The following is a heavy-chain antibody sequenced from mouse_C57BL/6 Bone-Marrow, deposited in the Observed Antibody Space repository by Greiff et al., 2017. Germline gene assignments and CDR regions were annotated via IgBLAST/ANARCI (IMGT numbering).Heavy chain of an antibody. J-gene: IGHJ1*03. CDR3: ARIPTTVVATGYFDV. D-gene: IGHD1-1*01. Sequence: EVKLVESGPGLVKPSQSLSLTCSVTGYSITSVYYWNWIRQFPGNKLEWMGYISYDGSNNYNPSLKNRISITRDTSKNQFFLKLNSVTTEDTATYYCARIPTTVVATGYFDVWGTGTTVTVSS. CDR1: GYSITSVYY. V-gene: IGHV3-6*01. CDR2: ISYDGSN.